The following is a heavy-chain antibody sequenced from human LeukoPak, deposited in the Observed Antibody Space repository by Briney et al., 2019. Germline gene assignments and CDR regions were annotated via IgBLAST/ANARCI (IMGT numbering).Heavy chain of an antibody. D-gene: IGHD1-26*01. J-gene: IGHJ4*02. Sequence: GGSLILSCAASGFAFSSYGMHWVRQAPGKGLEWVAVISYDGSNKYYADSVKGRFTISRDNSKNTLYLQMNSLRAEDTAVYYCAKDGGIVGATFLGYWGQGTLVTVSS. CDR1: GFAFSSYG. CDR3: AKDGGIVGATFLGY. CDR2: ISYDGSNK. V-gene: IGHV3-30*18.